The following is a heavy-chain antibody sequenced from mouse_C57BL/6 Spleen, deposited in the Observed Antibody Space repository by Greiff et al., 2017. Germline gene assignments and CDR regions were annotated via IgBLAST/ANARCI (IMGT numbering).Heavy chain of an antibody. CDR3: ARSLLLRSHFDY. Sequence: EVKLQESGGGLVQPGGSLSLSCAASGFTFTDYYMSWVRQPPGKALEWLGFIRNKANGYTTEYSASVKGRFTISRDNSQSILYLQMNALRAEDSATYYCARSLLLRSHFDYWGQGTTLTVSS. D-gene: IGHD1-1*01. CDR2: IRNKANGYTT. CDR1: GFTFTDYY. V-gene: IGHV7-3*01. J-gene: IGHJ2*01.